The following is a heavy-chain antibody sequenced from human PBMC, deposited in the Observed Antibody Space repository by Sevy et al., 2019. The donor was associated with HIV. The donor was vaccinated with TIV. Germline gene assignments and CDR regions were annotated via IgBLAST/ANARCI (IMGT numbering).Heavy chain of an antibody. V-gene: IGHV3-7*01. D-gene: IGHD3-10*01. CDR3: AKEVDGSGSK. Sequence: GGSLRLSCAASGFTMSSYWVTWVRQAPGKGLEWVANIKQDGSLRKYLDSVKGRCTISRNNAKNSVYLEMNSLRVEDTAIYYCAKEVDGSGSKWGQGTLVTVSS. CDR1: GFTMSSYW. CDR2: IKQDGSLR. J-gene: IGHJ4*02.